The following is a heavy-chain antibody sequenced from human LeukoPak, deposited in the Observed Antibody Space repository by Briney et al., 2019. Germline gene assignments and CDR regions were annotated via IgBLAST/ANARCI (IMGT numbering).Heavy chain of an antibody. CDR3: ARGDFDWFPPLD. Sequence: KPSGTLSLTCAVSGGSISSSNWWSWVRQPPGKGLEWIGEIYHSGSTNYNPSLKSRVTISVDTSKNQFSLKLSSVTAADTAVYYCARGDFDWFPPLDWGQGTLVTVSS. CDR1: GGSISSSNW. CDR2: IYHSGST. J-gene: IGHJ4*02. D-gene: IGHD3-9*01. V-gene: IGHV4-4*02.